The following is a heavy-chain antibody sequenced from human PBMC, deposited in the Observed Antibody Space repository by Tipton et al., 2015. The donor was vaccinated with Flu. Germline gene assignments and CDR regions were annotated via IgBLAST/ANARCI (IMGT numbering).Heavy chain of an antibody. D-gene: IGHD1-26*01. J-gene: IGHJ4*02. V-gene: IGHV4-38-2*01. CDR2: IHRSGNT. CDR3: ARTEHNLGAYDY. CDR1: GDSIGIDYY. Sequence: TLSLTCSVSGDSIGIDYYWGWIRQPPGKGLEWLGNIHRSGNTYYNSSLKSRVTISLDQSKNQFSLRLVSMTATDTAVYYCARTEHNLGAYDYWGQGSLVTVSS.